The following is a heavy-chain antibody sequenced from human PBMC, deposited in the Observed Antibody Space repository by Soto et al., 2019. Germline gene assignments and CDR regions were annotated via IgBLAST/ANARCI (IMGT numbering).Heavy chain of an antibody. D-gene: IGHD1-26*01. CDR2: FDPEDGET. V-gene: IGHV1-24*01. Sequence: VASVKVSCKVSGYTLTELSMHWVRQAPGKGLEWMGGFDPEDGETIYAQKFQGRVTMTEDTSTDTAYMELSSLRSEDTAVYYCALLATSRGPFDYWGQGTLVTVSS. CDR3: ALLATSRGPFDY. J-gene: IGHJ4*02. CDR1: GYTLTELS.